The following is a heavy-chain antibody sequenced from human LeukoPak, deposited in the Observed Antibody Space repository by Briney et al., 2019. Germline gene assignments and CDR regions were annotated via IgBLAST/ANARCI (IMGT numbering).Heavy chain of an antibody. Sequence: GXIRQXPGXGLEWIGSIYYIGSTYYNPSLKSRVTISVDTSKNQFSLKLSSVTAADTAVYYCATGGCSGGSCYTYYFDYWGQGTLVTVSS. J-gene: IGHJ4*02. D-gene: IGHD2-15*01. CDR3: ATGGCSGGSCYTYYFDY. V-gene: IGHV4-39*07. CDR2: IYYIGST.